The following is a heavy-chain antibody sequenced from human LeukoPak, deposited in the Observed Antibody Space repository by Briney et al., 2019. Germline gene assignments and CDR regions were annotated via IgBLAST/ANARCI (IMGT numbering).Heavy chain of an antibody. CDR1: GFTFSSYW. CDR3: VRGTGY. V-gene: IGHV3-7*01. CDR2: IKQDGSEK. J-gene: IGHJ4*02. Sequence: PGGSLRLSCAASGFTFSSYWMSWVRQAPGKGLEWVANIKQDGSEKYYVDSVKGRFTISRDNSKNTLYLQMSSLRPDDTAVYFCVRGTGYWGQGTLVTVSS.